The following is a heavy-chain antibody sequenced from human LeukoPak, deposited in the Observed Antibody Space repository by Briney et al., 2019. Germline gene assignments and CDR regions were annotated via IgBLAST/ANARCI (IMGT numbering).Heavy chain of an antibody. CDR1: GYTFTGYY. D-gene: IGHD7-27*01. J-gene: IGHJ4*02. V-gene: IGHV1-2*02. CDR3: ARDFRPLNWGSSYYFDY. CDR2: INPNSGGT. Sequence: ASVKVSCKASGYTFTGYYMHWVRQAPGQGLEWMGWINPNSGGTNYAQKFQGRVTMTRDTSISTAYMELRSLRSDDTAVYYCARDFRPLNWGSSYYFDYWGQGTLVTVSS.